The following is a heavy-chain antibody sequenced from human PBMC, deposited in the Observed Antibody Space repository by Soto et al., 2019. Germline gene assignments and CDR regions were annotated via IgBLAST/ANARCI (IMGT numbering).Heavy chain of an antibody. Sequence: QVQLQESGPGLVKPSGTLSLTCAVSGDSVSSYNWWSWVRQSPGKGLEWIGEIHHSGTTNYNPSLKSRVTISVDKSKNQFSLKLSSVTAADTAVYYCTRDESSSTNYARGMDVWGPGTTVTVSS. CDR1: GDSVSSYNW. CDR3: TRDESSSTNYARGMDV. V-gene: IGHV4-4*02. J-gene: IGHJ6*02. D-gene: IGHD2-2*01. CDR2: IHHSGTT.